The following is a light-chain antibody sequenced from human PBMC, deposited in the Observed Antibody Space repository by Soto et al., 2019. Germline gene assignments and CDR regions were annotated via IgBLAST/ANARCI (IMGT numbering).Light chain of an antibody. CDR2: GAS. CDR1: QSISRH. Sequence: DIHMTQSPSSLSPSVGARVTLTCRASQSISRHLNWYQQKPGRAPRLLIYGASNLQSGVPSRFSGSGSGTDFNLTISILLPDDLATYYCQQGYSTPVTFGQGTRLEI. V-gene: IGKV1-39*01. CDR3: QQGYSTPVT. J-gene: IGKJ5*01.